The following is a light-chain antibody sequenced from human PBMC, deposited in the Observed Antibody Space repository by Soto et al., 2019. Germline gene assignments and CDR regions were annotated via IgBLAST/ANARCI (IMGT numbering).Light chain of an antibody. CDR2: GAS. V-gene: IGKV3-20*01. CDR1: QSVSSSY. Sequence: ETVLTQSPGTLSLSPGERATLSCRASQSVSSSYLGRYQQKPGQAPRLLIYGASSRATGIPDRFSGSGSGTDFTLTISRLEPEDFGVYYCQRYGSSPLYAFGQGTKLEIK. CDR3: QRYGSSPLYA. J-gene: IGKJ2*01.